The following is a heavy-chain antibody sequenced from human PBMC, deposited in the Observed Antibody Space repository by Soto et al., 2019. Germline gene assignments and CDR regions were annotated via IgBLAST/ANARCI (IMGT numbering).Heavy chain of an antibody. CDR1: GGSFSGYY. V-gene: IGHV4-34*01. CDR3: ARRAIEGGYGVPRTYYFDY. J-gene: IGHJ4*02. CDR2: INHSGST. Sequence: SETLSLTYAVYGGSFSGYYWSWIRQPPGKGLEWIGEINHSGSTNYNPSLKSRVTISVDTSKNQFSLKLSSVTAADTAVYYCARRAIEGGYGVPRTYYFDYWGQGTLVTVSS. D-gene: IGHD5-12*01.